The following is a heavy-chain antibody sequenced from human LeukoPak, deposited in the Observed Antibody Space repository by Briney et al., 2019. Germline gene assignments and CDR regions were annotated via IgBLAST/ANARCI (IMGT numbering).Heavy chain of an antibody. Sequence: ASVKVSCKASGYTFTGYYMHWVRQAPGHGLEWMGGIIPIFGTANYAQKFQGRVTITADKSTSTAYMELSSLRSEDTAVYYCARDKNSNYGAFDYWGQGTLVTVSS. D-gene: IGHD4-11*01. CDR3: ARDKNSNYGAFDY. CDR1: GYTFTGYY. CDR2: IIPIFGTA. J-gene: IGHJ4*02. V-gene: IGHV1-69*06.